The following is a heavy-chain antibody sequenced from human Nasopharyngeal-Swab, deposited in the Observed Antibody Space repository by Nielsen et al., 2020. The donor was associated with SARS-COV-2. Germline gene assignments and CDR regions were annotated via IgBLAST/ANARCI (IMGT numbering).Heavy chain of an antibody. CDR3: ARGTAMVTPFDY. J-gene: IGHJ4*02. D-gene: IGHD5-18*01. CDR2: ISGSGGST. V-gene: IGHV3-23*01. Sequence: WIRQPPGKGLEWVSAISGSGGSTYYADSVKGRFTISRDNSKNTLYLQMNSLRTEDTAVYYCARGTAMVTPFDYWGQGTLVTVSS.